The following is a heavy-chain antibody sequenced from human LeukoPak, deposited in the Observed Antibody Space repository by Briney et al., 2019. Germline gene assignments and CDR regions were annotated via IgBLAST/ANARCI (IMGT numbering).Heavy chain of an antibody. V-gene: IGHV6-1*01. CDR3: VRDGEGGLDYFDY. CDR2: TYYRSGWYS. Sequence: SQTLSVTCAISGDSVSSNGAAWNWIRQSPSRGLEWLGRTYYRSGWYSDYAIFVRGRITISPDTSKNQFSLHLNSVTPEDTAVYYCVRDGEGGLDYFDYWGQGTLVTVSS. J-gene: IGHJ4*02. D-gene: IGHD3-16*01. CDR1: GDSVSSNGAA.